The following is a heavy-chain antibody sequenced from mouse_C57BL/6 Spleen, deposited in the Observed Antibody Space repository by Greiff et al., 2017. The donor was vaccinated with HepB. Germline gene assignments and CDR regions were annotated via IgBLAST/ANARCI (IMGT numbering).Heavy chain of an antibody. V-gene: IGHV2-2*01. Sequence: QVQLQQSGPGLVQPSQSLSITCTVSGFSLTSYGVHWVRQSPGKGLEWLGVIWSGESTDYNAAFISRLSISKDDSKSQVFFKMNSLQADDKAIYYCARNGIYYYGSSYYAMDDWGQGTSVTVSS. J-gene: IGHJ4*01. CDR1: GFSLTSYG. CDR3: ARNGIYYYGSSYYAMDD. CDR2: IWSGEST. D-gene: IGHD1-1*01.